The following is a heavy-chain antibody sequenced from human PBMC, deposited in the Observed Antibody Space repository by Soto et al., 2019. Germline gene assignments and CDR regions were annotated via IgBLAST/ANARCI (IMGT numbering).Heavy chain of an antibody. CDR2: VDWDDDK. V-gene: IGHV2-70*01. D-gene: IGHD6-19*01. J-gene: IGHJ4*02. Sequence: SGPTLVNPTQTLTLXCSFSGFSLSNTGMCVSWIRQPPGKALEWLALVDWDDDKLYSTSLKTRLTISKDTSKNQVVLTMTNMGPVDTATYFCARTHSSGFFDYWGQGTVVTVSS. CDR3: ARTHSSGFFDY. CDR1: GFSLSNTGMC.